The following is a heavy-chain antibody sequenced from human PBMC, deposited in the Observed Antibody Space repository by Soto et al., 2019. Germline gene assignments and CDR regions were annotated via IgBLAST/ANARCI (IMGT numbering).Heavy chain of an antibody. D-gene: IGHD6-19*01. CDR2: INAGNGDT. CDR3: ARQGAVAGNGNFDF. V-gene: IGHV1-3*01. J-gene: IGHJ4*02. Sequence: ASVKVSCKASGYSFTSYGIHWVRQAPGQSLEWMGWINAGNGDTKSSRRSQGRVTITRDTFASTAYMHLSSLTSEDTAVYYCARQGAVAGNGNFDFCAQRTSVTGS. CDR1: GYSFTSYG.